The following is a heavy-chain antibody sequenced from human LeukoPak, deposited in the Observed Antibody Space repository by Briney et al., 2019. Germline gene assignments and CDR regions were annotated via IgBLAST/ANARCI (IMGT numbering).Heavy chain of an antibody. CDR1: GDSISNYY. D-gene: IGHD3-10*01. CDR3: AREDITMVRGVMYNWFDP. Sequence: SETLSLTCTVSGDSISNYYWSWIRQPAGKGLEWIGRFYTSGSTNYNPSLKSRVTISVDTSKNQFPLNLRSVTAADTAVYYCAREDITMVRGVMYNWFDPWGQGTLVTVSS. CDR2: FYTSGST. J-gene: IGHJ5*02. V-gene: IGHV4-4*07.